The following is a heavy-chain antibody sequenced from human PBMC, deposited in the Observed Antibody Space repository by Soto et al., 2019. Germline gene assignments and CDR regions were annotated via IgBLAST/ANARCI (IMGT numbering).Heavy chain of an antibody. CDR3: ASRTTSPYYYYGMDV. Sequence: PGGSLRLSCAASGFTFSSYAMSWVRQAPGKGLEWVSVIYSGGSTYYADSVKGRFTISRDNSKNTLYLQMNSLRAEDTAVYYCASRTTSPYYYYGMDVWGQGTTVTVSS. CDR2: IYSGGST. CDR1: GFTFSSYA. J-gene: IGHJ6*02. V-gene: IGHV3-53*01. D-gene: IGHD4-17*01.